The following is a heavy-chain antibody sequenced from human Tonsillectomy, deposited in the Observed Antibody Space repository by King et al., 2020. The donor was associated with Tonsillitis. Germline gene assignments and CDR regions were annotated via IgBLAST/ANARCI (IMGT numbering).Heavy chain of an antibody. CDR3: AGDSSGWYYFDH. D-gene: IGHD6-19*01. CDR1: GFTFSSYD. Sequence: QLVQSGGGLVQPGGSLRLSWAASGFTFSSYDMNWVRQAPGKGLEWVSYITSSASTIYYADSVKGRFTISRDNAKISLYLQMNSLRAEDTAVYYCAGDSSGWYYFDHWGQGTLVTVSS. V-gene: IGHV3-48*03. CDR2: ITSSASTI. J-gene: IGHJ4*02.